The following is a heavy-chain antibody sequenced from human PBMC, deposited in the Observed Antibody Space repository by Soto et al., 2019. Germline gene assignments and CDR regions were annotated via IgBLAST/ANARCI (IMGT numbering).Heavy chain of an antibody. Sequence: ASVKVSCKASGYTFTSYAMHWVRQAPGQRLEWMGWINAGNGNTKYSQKFQGRVTITRDTSASTAYMELSSLRSEDTAVYYCARDTGYCSGGSCYSHNWFDPWGQGTLVTVPQ. CDR2: INAGNGNT. D-gene: IGHD2-15*01. J-gene: IGHJ5*02. CDR1: GYTFTSYA. CDR3: ARDTGYCSGGSCYSHNWFDP. V-gene: IGHV1-3*01.